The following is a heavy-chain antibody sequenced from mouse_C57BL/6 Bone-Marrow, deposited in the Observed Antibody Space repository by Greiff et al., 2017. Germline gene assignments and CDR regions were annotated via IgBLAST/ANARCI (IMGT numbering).Heavy chain of an antibody. J-gene: IGHJ4*01. D-gene: IGHD1-1*01. V-gene: IGHV1-55*01. Sequence: QVQLQQPGAELVKPGASVKMSCKASGYTFTSYWITWVKQRPGQGLEWIGDISPGSGSTNYNEKFKSKATLTVDTSSSTAYMRLSSLTSEDSAVYYCARYRYGSSVYYYAMDYWGQGTSVTVSS. CDR3: ARYRYGSSVYYYAMDY. CDR2: ISPGSGST. CDR1: GYTFTSYW.